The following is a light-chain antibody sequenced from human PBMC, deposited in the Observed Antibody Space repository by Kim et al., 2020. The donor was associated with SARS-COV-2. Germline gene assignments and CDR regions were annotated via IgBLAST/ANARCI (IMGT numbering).Light chain of an antibody. CDR2: DVS. CDR3: CSYAGSYTFEV. Sequence: QSALTQPRSVSGSPGQSVTISCTVTSSDVGGYNYVSWYQQHPGKAPKLMIYDVSKRPSGVPDRFSGSKSGNTASLTISGLQAEDEADYYCCSYAGSYTFEVFGGGTQLTVL. CDR1: SSDVGGYNY. J-gene: IGLJ3*02. V-gene: IGLV2-11*01.